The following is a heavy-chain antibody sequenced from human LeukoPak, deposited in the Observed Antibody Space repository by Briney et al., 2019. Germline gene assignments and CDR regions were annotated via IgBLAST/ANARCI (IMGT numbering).Heavy chain of an antibody. CDR1: GYIFTSYF. CDR3: ARALPHRRLMDTTMEQHWFVP. CDR2: INPSGSST. D-gene: IGHD5-18*01. V-gene: IGHV1-46*01. Sequence: EASVKVSCKSSGYIFTSYFIHWVRQSPGQGLEWMGLINPSGSSTRYAQKFQGRVTMTRDMSTSTVYMELSSLRSEATAVYYCARALPHRRLMDTTMEQHWFVPWGQGTLVTVSS. J-gene: IGHJ5*02.